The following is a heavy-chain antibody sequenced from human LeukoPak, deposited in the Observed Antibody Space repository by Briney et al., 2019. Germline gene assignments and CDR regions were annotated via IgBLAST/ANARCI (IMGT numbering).Heavy chain of an antibody. CDR1: GYSISSGYY. Sequence: SETLSLTCTVPGYSISSGYYWGWIRQPPGKGLEWIGSIYHSGSTYYNPSLKSRVTISVDTSKNQFSLKLSSVTAADTAVYYCARDYHGGSSWYLGGWFDPWGQGTLVTVSS. D-gene: IGHD6-13*01. J-gene: IGHJ5*02. CDR3: ARDYHGGSSWYLGGWFDP. V-gene: IGHV4-38-2*02. CDR2: IYHSGST.